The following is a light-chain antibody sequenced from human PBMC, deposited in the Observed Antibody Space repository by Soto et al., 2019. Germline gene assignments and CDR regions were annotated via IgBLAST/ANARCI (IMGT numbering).Light chain of an antibody. J-gene: IGKJ5*01. Sequence: EIEMTQSPATLSVSPGERATLSCRASQSVTDNLAWYQQKPGQAPRLLIYGASTRASGVPARFSGSGSGTDFTPTISSLEPEDFAVYYCQQRSNFITFGQGTRLEIK. CDR3: QQRSNFIT. V-gene: IGKV3-15*01. CDR1: QSVTDN. CDR2: GAS.